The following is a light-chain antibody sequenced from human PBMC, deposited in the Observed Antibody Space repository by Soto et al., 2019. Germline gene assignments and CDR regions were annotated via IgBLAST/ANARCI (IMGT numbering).Light chain of an antibody. CDR2: VNT. CDR1: NIVTKS. Sequence: SYVLTQPPSVSVAPGQTARITCGGDNIVTKSVHWYQQRPGQAPAVVVYVNTDRASGIPERFSGSNSGNTATLTINRVEAGDEADYYCQVWDNTGDHVVFGGGTKLTVL. CDR3: QVWDNTGDHVV. V-gene: IGLV3-21*02. J-gene: IGLJ2*01.